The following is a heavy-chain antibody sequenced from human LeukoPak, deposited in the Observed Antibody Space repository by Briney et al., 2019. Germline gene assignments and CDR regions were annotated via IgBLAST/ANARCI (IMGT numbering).Heavy chain of an antibody. CDR1: GFTFSSYW. Sequence: PGGSLRLSCAASGFTFSSYWMSWVRQAPGKGLEWLANIKQDGSEKYYVDSVKGRFTISRDNAKNSLYLQMNSLRAEDTAVYYCARAGYFDWLLYGYVDYLGQGTLVTVSS. CDR3: ARAGYFDWLLYGYVDY. D-gene: IGHD3-9*01. CDR2: IKQDGSEK. J-gene: IGHJ4*02. V-gene: IGHV3-7*01.